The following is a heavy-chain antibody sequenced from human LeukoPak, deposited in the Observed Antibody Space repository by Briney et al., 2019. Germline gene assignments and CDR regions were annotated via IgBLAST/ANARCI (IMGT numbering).Heavy chain of an antibody. CDR1: GFMFSSNW. J-gene: IGHJ4*02. CDR2: IKEDGTET. CDR3: SKEGRSLQDY. Sequence: GGSLRLSCAASGFMFSSNWMSWVRLAPGKGLEWVANIKEDGTETYYVDSVKGRSTIPRDKAKKSLDLQVNSLGVEDTAVYYWSKEGRSLQDYWGQGTLVTVAS. V-gene: IGHV3-7*03. D-gene: IGHD1-14*01.